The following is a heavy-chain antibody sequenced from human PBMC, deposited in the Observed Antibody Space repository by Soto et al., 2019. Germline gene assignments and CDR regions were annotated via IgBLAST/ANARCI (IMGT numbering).Heavy chain of an antibody. Sequence: GASVKVSCKASGGTFSSYAISWVRQAPGQGLEWMGGIIPIFGTANYAQKFQGRVTITADESTSTAYMELSSLRSEDTAVYYCARSSIPMGGPGGMDVWGQGTTVTVSS. J-gene: IGHJ6*02. V-gene: IGHV1-69*13. CDR2: IIPIFGTA. CDR3: ARSSIPMGGPGGMDV. D-gene: IGHD1-26*01. CDR1: GGTFSSYA.